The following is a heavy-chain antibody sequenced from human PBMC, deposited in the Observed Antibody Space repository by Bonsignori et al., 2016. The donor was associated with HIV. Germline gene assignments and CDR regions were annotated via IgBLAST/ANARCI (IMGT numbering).Heavy chain of an antibody. CDR2: ISYDGYNK. CDR3: ARDLTTVEYYYYMDV. Sequence: VRQAPGKGLEWVAVISYDGYNKYYADSVKGRFTISRDNSKNTLYLQVNSLRAEDTAVYYCARDLTTVEYYYYMDVWGEGTTVTVSS. J-gene: IGHJ6*03. V-gene: IGHV3-30-3*01. D-gene: IGHD4-11*01.